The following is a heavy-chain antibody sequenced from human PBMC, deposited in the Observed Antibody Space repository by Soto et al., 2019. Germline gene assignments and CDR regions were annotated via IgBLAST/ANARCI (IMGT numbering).Heavy chain of an antibody. D-gene: IGHD4-17*01. CDR3: TRPDDYGDYYYGMDV. CDR2: IRSKANSYAT. Sequence: EVQLVESGGGLVQPGGSLKLSCAASGFTFSGSAMHWVRQASGKGLEWVGRIRSKANSYATAYAASVKGRFTISRDDSKNTAYLQMNSLKTEDTAVYYCTRPDDYGDYYYGMDVWGQGTAVTVSS. J-gene: IGHJ6*02. V-gene: IGHV3-73*02. CDR1: GFTFSGSA.